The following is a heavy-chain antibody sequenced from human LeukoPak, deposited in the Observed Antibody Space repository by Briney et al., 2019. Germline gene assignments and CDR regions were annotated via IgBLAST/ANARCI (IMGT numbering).Heavy chain of an antibody. CDR2: INHSGST. J-gene: IGHJ6*03. Sequence: SETLSLTCAVYGGSFSGYYWSWIRQPPGKGLEWIGEINHSGSTNYNPSLKSRVTISVDTSKNQFSLKLSSVTAADTAVYYCARVISIAAAGKYYYYYYMVVWGKGTTVTVSS. CDR3: ARVISIAAAGKYYYYYYMVV. CDR1: GGSFSGYY. D-gene: IGHD6-13*01. V-gene: IGHV4-34*01.